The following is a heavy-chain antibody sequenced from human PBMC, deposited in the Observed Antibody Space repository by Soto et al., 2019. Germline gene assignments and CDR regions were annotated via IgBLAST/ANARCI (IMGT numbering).Heavy chain of an antibody. CDR2: IYPSDSDT. CDR3: ARPANTVADHFDL. D-gene: IGHD4-17*01. J-gene: IGHJ4*02. CDR1: GYTFTIYW. V-gene: IGHV5-51*01. Sequence: GESLKISCKVSGYTFTIYWIGWVRQMPGKGLEWMGIIYPSDSDTRYSPSFQGQVTVSADKSINTAYLQWNSLKASDTAIYYCARPANTVADHFDLWGQGTPVTVSS.